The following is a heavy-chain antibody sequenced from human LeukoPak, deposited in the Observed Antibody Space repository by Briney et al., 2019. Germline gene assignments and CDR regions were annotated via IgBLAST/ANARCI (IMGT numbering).Heavy chain of an antibody. CDR1: GYTFTGYY. D-gene: IGHD3-10*01. V-gene: IGHV1-2*02. CDR2: INPNSGGT. CDR3: ARIRITMVRGGLGSLDI. Sequence: VASVKVSCKASGYTFTGYYMHWVRQAPGQGLEWMGWINPNSGGTNYAQKFQGRVTMTRDTSISTAYMELSRLRSDDTAVYYCARIRITMVRGGLGSLDIWGQGTMVTVSS. J-gene: IGHJ3*02.